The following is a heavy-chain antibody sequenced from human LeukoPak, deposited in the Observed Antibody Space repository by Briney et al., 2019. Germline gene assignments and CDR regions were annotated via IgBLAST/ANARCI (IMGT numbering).Heavy chain of an antibody. CDR3: ARGRDHAFDI. J-gene: IGHJ3*02. CDR2: ISSSSNAI. V-gene: IGHV3-48*01. CDR1: GLAFTTSA. Sequence: AGGSLRLSCAASGLAFTTSAMNWVRQTPGKGLEWLSFISSSSNAIYYGDSVRGRFTISRDNAKNSLYLQMSSLRAEDTAIYFCARGRDHAFDIWGQGTRVTVSS.